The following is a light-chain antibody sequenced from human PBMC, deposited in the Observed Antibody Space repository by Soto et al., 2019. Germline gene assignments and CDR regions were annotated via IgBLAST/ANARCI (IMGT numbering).Light chain of an antibody. J-gene: IGLJ1*01. Sequence: QSALTQPASVSGSPGQSITISCAGTSSDVGAYNYVSWYQHHPGKAHKLMIYDVNNRPSGDSKRFSGSKSGNTASLTISGLQAEDEADYYCSSWTSGATYVFGSGTKVTVL. CDR2: DVN. CDR1: SSDVGAYNY. CDR3: SSWTSGATYV. V-gene: IGLV2-14*03.